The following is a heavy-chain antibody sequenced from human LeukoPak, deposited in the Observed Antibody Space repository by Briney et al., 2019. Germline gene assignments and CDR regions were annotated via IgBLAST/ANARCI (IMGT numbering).Heavy chain of an antibody. Sequence: PSETLSLTCTVSGGSISSSSYYWGWIRQPPGKGLEWIGNIYYSGSTYYNPSLKSRVTISVDTSKNQFSLNLSSVTAADTAVYYCVRGNILTEPPFDYWGQGTLVTVSS. D-gene: IGHD3-9*01. CDR3: VRGNILTEPPFDY. CDR1: GGSISSSSYY. CDR2: IYYSGST. V-gene: IGHV4-39*07. J-gene: IGHJ4*02.